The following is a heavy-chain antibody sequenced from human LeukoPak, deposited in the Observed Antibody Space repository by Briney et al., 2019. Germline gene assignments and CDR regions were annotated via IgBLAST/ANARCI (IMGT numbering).Heavy chain of an antibody. CDR3: ARDGGAVTTPRQAFRFDP. D-gene: IGHD4-17*01. CDR1: GFTFSSYG. Sequence: GGSLRLSCAASGFTFSSYGMHWVRQAPGKGLEWVAVIWYDGSNKYYADSEKGRFTISSDNSKNTLYLQMNSLRAEDTAVYYCARDGGAVTTPRQAFRFDPWGQGTLVTVSS. J-gene: IGHJ5*02. V-gene: IGHV3-33*01. CDR2: IWYDGSNK.